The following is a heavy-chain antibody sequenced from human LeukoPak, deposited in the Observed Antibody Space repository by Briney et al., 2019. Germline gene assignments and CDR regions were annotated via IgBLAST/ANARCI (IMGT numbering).Heavy chain of an antibody. CDR3: ARGSGLFDY. Sequence: GGSLRLSCAASGFSVSSNYMNWVRQAPGKGLEWVSVIYSDGSKYYADSVKGRFTISRDSLENMLYLQGNSLRAEDTAVYYCARGSGLFDYWGQGTLVTVSS. D-gene: IGHD1-26*01. V-gene: IGHV3-53*01. CDR2: IYSDGSK. J-gene: IGHJ4*02. CDR1: GFSVSSNY.